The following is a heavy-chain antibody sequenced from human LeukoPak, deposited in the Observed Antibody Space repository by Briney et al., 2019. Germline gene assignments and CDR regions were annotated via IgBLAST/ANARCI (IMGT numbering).Heavy chain of an antibody. J-gene: IGHJ6*02. CDR1: GFTFSSYD. CDR2: ISGSRNYI. D-gene: IGHD4-17*01. Sequence: GGSLRLSCAASGFTFSSYDMNWVRQAPGKGPEWVSSISGSRNYIYYADSIKGRFTISRDNAKNSLYLQMNSLRAKDTAVYYCAREGDYGDYYYYGMDVWGQGTTVTVSS. V-gene: IGHV3-21*04. CDR3: AREGDYGDYYYYGMDV.